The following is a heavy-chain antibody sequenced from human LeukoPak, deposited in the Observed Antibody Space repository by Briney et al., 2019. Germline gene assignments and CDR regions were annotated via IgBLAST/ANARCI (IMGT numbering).Heavy chain of an antibody. V-gene: IGHV4-34*01. Sequence: SETLSLTCGVSGGPFSGYYWSWIRQPPGKGLEWIGEINDSGSTKYNPSLKSRVTISIDTSKNQFSLKLNSVTAADTAVYYCAKHRGAAGWRSFDIWGQGTMVTVSS. D-gene: IGHD6-13*01. CDR1: GGPFSGYY. CDR2: INDSGST. J-gene: IGHJ3*02. CDR3: AKHRGAAGWRSFDI.